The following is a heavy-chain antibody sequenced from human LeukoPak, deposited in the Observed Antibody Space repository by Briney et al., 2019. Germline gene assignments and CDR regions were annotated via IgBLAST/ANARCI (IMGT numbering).Heavy chain of an antibody. CDR2: MNPNSGNT. J-gene: IGHJ4*02. V-gene: IGHV1-8*03. Sequence: ASVKVSCKASGYTFSNYEINWVRQATGQGLEWMGWMNPNSGNTGYAQKFQGRVTITRDTSISTAYMELSSLRSEDTAVYYCARGYDFWSGHSSLFDYWGQGTLATVSS. CDR3: ARGYDFWSGHSSLFDY. D-gene: IGHD3-3*01. CDR1: GYTFSNYE.